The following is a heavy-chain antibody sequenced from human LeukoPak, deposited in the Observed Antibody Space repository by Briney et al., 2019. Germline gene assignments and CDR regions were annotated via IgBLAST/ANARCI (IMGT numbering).Heavy chain of an antibody. CDR1: GFTVSSNY. Sequence: GGSLRLSCAASGFTVSSNYMIWVRQAPGKGLEWVSAVYSGGSKDYADSVKGRFTISRDSSKNTVYLQMNSLGVEDTAVHYCTRDRSGYGLVWFDLWGQGTLVTVSS. CDR2: VYSGGSK. V-gene: IGHV3-53*01. CDR3: TRDRSGYGLVWFDL. J-gene: IGHJ5*02. D-gene: IGHD5-12*01.